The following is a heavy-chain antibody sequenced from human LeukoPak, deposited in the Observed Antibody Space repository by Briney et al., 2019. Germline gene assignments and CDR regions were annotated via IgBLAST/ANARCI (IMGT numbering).Heavy chain of an antibody. J-gene: IGHJ6*02. Sequence: SGGSLRLSCAASGFTFSSYGMDWVRQAPGKGLEWVSYISSKTSTIYYADSVKGRFTISRDNAKKSLYLQMNSLRAEDTAVYYCARAYCSSTSCRYYYYGMDVWGQGTTVTVSS. D-gene: IGHD2-2*01. V-gene: IGHV3-48*01. CDR2: ISSKTSTI. CDR3: ARAYCSSTSCRYYYYGMDV. CDR1: GFTFSSYG.